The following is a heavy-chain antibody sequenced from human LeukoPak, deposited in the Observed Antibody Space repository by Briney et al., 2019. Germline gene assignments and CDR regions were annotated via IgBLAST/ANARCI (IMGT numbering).Heavy chain of an antibody. J-gene: IGHJ4*02. CDR1: GGSISSYY. CDR2: IYYSGST. V-gene: IGHV4-59*12. CDR3: ARDRYYGGNSQFDY. Sequence: SETLSLTCTVSGGSISSYYWSWIRQPPGKGLEWIGYIYYSGSTNYNPSLKSRVTISVDTSKNQFSLKLSSVTAADTAVYYCARDRYYGGNSQFDYWGQGTLVTVSS. D-gene: IGHD4-23*01.